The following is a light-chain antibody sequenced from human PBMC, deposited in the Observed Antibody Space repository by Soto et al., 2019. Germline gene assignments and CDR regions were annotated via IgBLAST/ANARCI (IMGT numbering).Light chain of an antibody. J-gene: IGLJ1*01. CDR3: SSYTSSSTRV. V-gene: IGLV2-14*01. CDR2: DVS. CDR1: SSVVGGYSY. Sequence: QSVLTQPASVSGSPGQSITISCTGTSSVVGGYSYVSWYQQHPGKAPKLMIYDVSNRPSGVSNRFSGSKSGNTASLTISGLQAEDEADYYCSSYTSSSTRVFGTGINVTVL.